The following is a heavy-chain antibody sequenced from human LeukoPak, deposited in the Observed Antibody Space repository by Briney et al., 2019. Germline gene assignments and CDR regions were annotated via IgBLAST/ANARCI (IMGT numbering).Heavy chain of an antibody. J-gene: IGHJ4*02. CDR3: ARQSSGWYFIDY. Sequence: GGSLRLSCAASGFAFSTYDMHWVRQAPGKGLEWVSSISSSSSYIYYADSVKGRFTISRDNAKNSLYLQMNSLRAEDTAVYYCARQSSGWYFIDYWGQGTLVTVSS. CDR2: ISSSSSYI. V-gene: IGHV3-21*01. D-gene: IGHD6-19*01. CDR1: GFAFSTYD.